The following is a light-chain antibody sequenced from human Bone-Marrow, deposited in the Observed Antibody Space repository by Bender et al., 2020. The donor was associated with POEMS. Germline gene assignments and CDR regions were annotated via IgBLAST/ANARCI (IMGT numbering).Light chain of an antibody. CDR1: RMGDKF. V-gene: IGLV3-1*01. J-gene: IGLJ2*01. Sequence: SYELTQPPSVSVYPGQTAAISCSGDRMGDKFVCWYQRGGGHSQVLVIYQDDRLPSGIPARFSGSNSGYTATLTISGTQAMDEADYYCQAWDSSTALVFGGGIKLTVL. CDR2: QDD. CDR3: QAWDSSTALV.